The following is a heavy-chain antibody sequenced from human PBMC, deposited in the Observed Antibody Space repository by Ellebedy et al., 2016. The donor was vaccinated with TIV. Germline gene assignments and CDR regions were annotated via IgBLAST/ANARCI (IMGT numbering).Heavy chain of an antibody. CDR1: GYIFTDYW. D-gene: IGHD6-13*01. V-gene: IGHV5-51*01. Sequence: GESLKISCQSSGYIFTDYWIGWVRQMPGKGLEWMGIIYPGDSDIKYNPSFQGQVTISADKSTRTAYLQWSRLKASDTAMYYCARRGTGSSWYGYYYYMDVWGKGTTVTVSS. CDR3: ARRGTGSSWYGYYYYMDV. J-gene: IGHJ6*03. CDR2: IYPGDSDI.